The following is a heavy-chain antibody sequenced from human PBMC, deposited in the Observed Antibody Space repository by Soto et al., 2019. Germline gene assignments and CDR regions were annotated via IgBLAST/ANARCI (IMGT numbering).Heavy chain of an antibody. D-gene: IGHD2-2*01. CDR3: ARGRDGTGSTSYHGVGFDY. CDR2: INHSGST. Sequence: SETLSLTCAVYGGSFSGYYWSWIRQPPGKGLEWIGEINHSGSTNYNPSLKSRVTISVDTSKNQFSLKLSSVTAADTAVYYCARGRDGTGSTSYHGVGFDYWGQGTLVTVSS. V-gene: IGHV4-34*01. CDR1: GGSFSGYY. J-gene: IGHJ4*02.